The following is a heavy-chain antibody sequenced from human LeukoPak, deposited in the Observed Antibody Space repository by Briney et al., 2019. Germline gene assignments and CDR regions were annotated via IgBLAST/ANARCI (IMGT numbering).Heavy chain of an antibody. CDR2: ISSSGSTI. J-gene: IGHJ4*02. CDR1: GFTFSSYE. D-gene: IGHD3-22*01. CDR3: ARSAGDYYDSSGQKDLDY. Sequence: GGSLRLSCAASGFTFSSYEMNWVRQAPGKGLEWVSYISSSGSTIYYADSVKGRFAISRDNAKNSLYLQMNSLRAEDTAVYYCARSAGDYYDSSGQKDLDYWGQGTLVTASS. V-gene: IGHV3-48*03.